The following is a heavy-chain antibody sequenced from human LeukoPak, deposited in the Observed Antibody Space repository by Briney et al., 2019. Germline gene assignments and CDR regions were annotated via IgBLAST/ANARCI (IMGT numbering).Heavy chain of an antibody. V-gene: IGHV3-23*01. CDR3: AKATSCYLDS. CDR1: GFMFSNYA. CDR2: ITGSGDAT. Sequence: GGSLSLFCAVSGFMFSNYAMTWVRQAPGEGLGGVSVITGSGDATSYAHSVKGRFTISRDNSKSTLYGQMNSLRAEDTAVYYCAKATSCYLDSWGQGTRVTVSS. J-gene: IGHJ4*02.